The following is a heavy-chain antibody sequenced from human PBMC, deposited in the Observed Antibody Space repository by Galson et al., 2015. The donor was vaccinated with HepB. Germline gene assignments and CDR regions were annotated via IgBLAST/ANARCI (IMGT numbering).Heavy chain of an antibody. CDR3: ARLYYYDSSGYYSEKNDY. CDR1: GFTFSSYG. CDR2: ISYDGSNK. V-gene: IGHV3-30*03. J-gene: IGHJ4*02. D-gene: IGHD3-22*01. Sequence: SLRLSCAASGFTFSSYGMHWVRQAPGKGLEWVAVISYDGSNKYYADSVKGRFTISRDNSKNTLYLQMNSLRAEDTAVYYCARLYYYDSSGYYSEKNDYWGQGTLVTVSS.